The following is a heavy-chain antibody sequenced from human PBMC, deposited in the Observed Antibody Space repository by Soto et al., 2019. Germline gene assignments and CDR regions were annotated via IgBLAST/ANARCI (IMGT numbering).Heavy chain of an antibody. J-gene: IGHJ4*02. CDR3: AREQGTGTFDY. Sequence: SETLSLTVTVSCGSIISYYWIWIRQPPGKGLEWIVYIYYSGSTNYNPSLKSRVTISVDTSKNQFSLKLSSVTAADTAVYYCAREQGTGTFDYWGQGTLVTVS. D-gene: IGHD1-1*01. CDR2: IYYSGST. V-gene: IGHV4-59*01. CDR1: CGSIISYY.